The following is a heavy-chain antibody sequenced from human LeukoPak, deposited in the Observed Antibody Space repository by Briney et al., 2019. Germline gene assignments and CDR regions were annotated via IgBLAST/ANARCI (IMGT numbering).Heavy chain of an antibody. CDR3: AKDPLRITIFGVVTPLIQEGMDV. CDR2: ISGSGGST. D-gene: IGHD3-3*01. J-gene: IGHJ6*02. Sequence: HPGGSLRLPCAASGFTFSSYAMSWVRQAPGKGLEWVSAISGSGGSTYYADSVKGRFTISRDNTKNTLYLQMNSLRAEDTAVYYCAKDPLRITIFGVVTPLIQEGMDVWGQGTTVTVSS. CDR1: GFTFSSYA. V-gene: IGHV3-23*01.